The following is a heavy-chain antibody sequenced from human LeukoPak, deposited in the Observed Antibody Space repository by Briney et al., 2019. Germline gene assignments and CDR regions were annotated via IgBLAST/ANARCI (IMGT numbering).Heavy chain of an antibody. CDR3: ASPGDIGF. CDR2: ISGSGGDT. V-gene: IGHV3-23*01. J-gene: IGHJ4*02. D-gene: IGHD7-27*01. CDR1: GFTFSIYA. Sequence: GGSLRLSCAASGFTFSIYAMSWIRQAPGKGLEWVSGISGSGGDTYYADSVKGRFTISRDNSRNTLYLQMNSLRAEDTAIYYCASPGDIGFWGQGTLVTVSS.